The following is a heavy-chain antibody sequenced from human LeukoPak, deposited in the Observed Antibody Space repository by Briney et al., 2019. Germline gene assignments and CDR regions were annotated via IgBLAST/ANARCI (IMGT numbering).Heavy chain of an antibody. CDR3: AKGGYYDSSGYYTFDY. D-gene: IGHD3-22*01. J-gene: IGHJ4*02. CDR2: ISGSGGST. Sequence: SGGSLRLSCAASGFTFSSYAMSWVRQAPGKGLEWVSAISGSGGSTYYADSVKGRFTISRDNSKNTLYLQMNSLRAEDTAVYYCAKGGYYDSSGYYTFDYWGQGTLVTVSS. CDR1: GFTFSSYA. V-gene: IGHV3-23*01.